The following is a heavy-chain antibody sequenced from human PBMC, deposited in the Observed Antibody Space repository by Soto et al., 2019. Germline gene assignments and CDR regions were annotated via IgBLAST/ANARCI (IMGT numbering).Heavy chain of an antibody. V-gene: IGHV2-70*04. J-gene: IGHJ5*02. CDR2: IDWDDDK. CDR3: ARSIVAAGNRWFDP. D-gene: IGHD6-13*01. Sequence: SGPTLVNPTQTLTMTCTFSGFSLSTSGMRVSWIRQPPGKALEWLARIDWDDDKLYSTSLKTRLTISKDTSKNQVVLTMTNMDPVDTATYYCARSIVAAGNRWFDPWGQGTLVTVS. CDR1: GFSLSTSGMR.